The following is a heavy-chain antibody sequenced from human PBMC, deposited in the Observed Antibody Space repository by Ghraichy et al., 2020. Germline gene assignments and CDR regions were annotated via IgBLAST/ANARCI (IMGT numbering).Heavy chain of an antibody. Sequence: LSLTCVGSGFTFSKHLMYWVRQAPGKGLEWVGRIKNRVGSYATEYAAALTGRFSISRDESRRSVYLQMSSLRFEDTAVYFCATWIAGAPRYWGQGTLVTVSS. V-gene: IGHV3-72*01. CDR1: GFTFSKHL. J-gene: IGHJ4*02. D-gene: IGHD1-26*01. CDR3: ATWIAGAPRY. CDR2: IKNRVGSYAT.